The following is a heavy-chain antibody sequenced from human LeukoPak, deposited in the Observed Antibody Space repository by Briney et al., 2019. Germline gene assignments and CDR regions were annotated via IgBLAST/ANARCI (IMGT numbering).Heavy chain of an antibody. D-gene: IGHD1-7*01. Sequence: SETLSLTCAVYDGSVSGYYWSWIRQPPGKGLEWVGSIYNSGRISYSPPLKSRVTISVDTSKDQLSLKLNSVTAADTAVYYCAALTPITATTGGYWGQGTLVTVSS. CDR1: DGSVSGYY. J-gene: IGHJ4*02. CDR3: AALTPITATTGGY. V-gene: IGHV4-4*09. CDR2: IYNSGRI.